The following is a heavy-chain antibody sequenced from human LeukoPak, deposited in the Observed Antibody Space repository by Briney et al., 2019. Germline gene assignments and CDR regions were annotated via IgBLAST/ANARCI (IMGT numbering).Heavy chain of an antibody. Sequence: GGSLRLSCAASGFTFSDYDMHWVRQATGKGLEWVSAIGTAGDTYYTGSVKGRFTISRENAKNSLYLQMNSLRAGDTAVYYCARRAYGGNPDYWGQGTLVTVSS. CDR3: ARRAYGGNPDY. J-gene: IGHJ4*02. D-gene: IGHD4-23*01. V-gene: IGHV3-13*01. CDR2: IGTAGDT. CDR1: GFTFSDYD.